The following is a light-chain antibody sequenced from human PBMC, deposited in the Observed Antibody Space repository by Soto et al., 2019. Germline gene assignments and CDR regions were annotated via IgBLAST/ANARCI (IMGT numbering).Light chain of an antibody. CDR1: QSISNN. CDR2: GAF. CDR3: QQSYSSPPT. Sequence: EIVMTQSPATLSVSPGERATLSCRASQSISNNLAWYQQQPGQTPRLLIYGAFTRATGIPARFSGTGSGTEFTLTISSLQPDDFATYYCQQSYSSPPTFGQGTKVDIK. J-gene: IGKJ1*01. V-gene: IGKV3-15*01.